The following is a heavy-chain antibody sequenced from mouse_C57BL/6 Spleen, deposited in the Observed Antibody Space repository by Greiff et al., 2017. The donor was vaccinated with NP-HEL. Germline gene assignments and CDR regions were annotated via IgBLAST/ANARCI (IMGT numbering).Heavy chain of an antibody. CDR2: IWSGGST. J-gene: IGHJ3*01. Sequence: QVQLQQSGPGLVQPSQSLSITCTVSGFSLTSYGVHWVRQSPGKGLEWLGVIWSGGSTDYNAAFISRLSISKDNSKSQVFFKMNSLQADDTAIYYCARKEYYGSSHVFAYWGQGTLVTVSA. CDR3: ARKEYYGSSHVFAY. V-gene: IGHV2-2*01. D-gene: IGHD1-1*01. CDR1: GFSLTSYG.